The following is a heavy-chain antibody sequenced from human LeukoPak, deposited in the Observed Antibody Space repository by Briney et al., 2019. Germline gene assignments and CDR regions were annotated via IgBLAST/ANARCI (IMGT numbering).Heavy chain of an antibody. CDR3: AKEFSGGGRWDYFDC. J-gene: IGHJ4*02. D-gene: IGHD2-8*02. CDR2: ISGSGGRT. Sequence: GGSLRLSCAASGFTFSTSAMSWVRQAPGKGLEWVSVISGSGGRTHYADSVKGRFTISRDNSKNTLYLQMNSLRAEDTAVYYCAKEFSGGGRWDYFDCWGQGTLVTVSA. V-gene: IGHV3-23*01. CDR1: GFTFSTSA.